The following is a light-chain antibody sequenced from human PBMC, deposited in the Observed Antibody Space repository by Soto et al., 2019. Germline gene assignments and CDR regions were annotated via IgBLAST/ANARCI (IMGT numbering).Light chain of an antibody. V-gene: IGKV3-20*01. CDR1: QSVSSNY. Sequence: EIVLTQSPGTLSLSPGERATLSFXXSQSVSSNYLAWYQQKPGQAPRLFIYGASSRATGIPDRFSGSGAGTDFTLTVSRLEPEDFAVYYCQQYGSAPRTFGQGTKVDIK. CDR3: QQYGSAPRT. J-gene: IGKJ1*01. CDR2: GAS.